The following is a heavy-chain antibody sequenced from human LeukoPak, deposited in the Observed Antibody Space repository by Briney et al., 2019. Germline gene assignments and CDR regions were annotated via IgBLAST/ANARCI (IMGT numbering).Heavy chain of an antibody. CDR3: VRDRGLGRGFDP. J-gene: IGHJ5*02. CDR1: GGSISSGDYS. CDR2: IYNNGST. V-gene: IGHV4-30-4*07. Sequence: SETLSLTCAVSGGSISSGDYSGSWIRQPPGEGLEWIGFIYNNGSTNYSPSLKSRVIMSFDPSKNQFSLKLNSVTAADTAFYYCVRDRGLGRGFDPWGQGTMVTVSS. D-gene: IGHD3-16*01.